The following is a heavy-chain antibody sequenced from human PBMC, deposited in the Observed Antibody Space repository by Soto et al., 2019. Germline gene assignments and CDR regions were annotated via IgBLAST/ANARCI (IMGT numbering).Heavy chain of an antibody. J-gene: IGHJ4*02. CDR3: AKDQASGQGSFDS. Sequence: PGGSLRLSCAASGFTFSSYSMNWVRQAPGKGLEWVSYISSSSSTIYYADSVKGRFTISRDNAKNSLYLQMNSLRADDTAVYYCAKDQASGQGSFDSWGQGTLVTSPQ. D-gene: IGHD2-15*01. CDR2: ISSSSSTI. CDR1: GFTFSSYS. V-gene: IGHV3-48*01.